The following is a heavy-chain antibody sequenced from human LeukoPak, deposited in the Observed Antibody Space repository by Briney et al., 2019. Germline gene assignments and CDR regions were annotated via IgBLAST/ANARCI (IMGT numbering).Heavy chain of an antibody. D-gene: IGHD2-2*01. J-gene: IGHJ4*02. V-gene: IGHV1-69*13. CDR2: IIPIFGTA. Sequence: ASVKVSCKASGYTFTSYGISWVRQAPGQGLEWMGGIIPIFGTANYAQKFQGRVTITADESTSTAYMELSSLRSEDTAVYYCASPPLGYCSSTSCYYIYWGQGTLVTVSS. CDR3: ASPPLGYCSSTSCYYIY. CDR1: GYTFTSYG.